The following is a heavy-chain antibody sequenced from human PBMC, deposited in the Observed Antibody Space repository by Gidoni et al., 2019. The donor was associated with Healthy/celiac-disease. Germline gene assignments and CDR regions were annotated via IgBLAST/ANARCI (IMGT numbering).Heavy chain of an antibody. CDR2: TYYRSKWYN. CDR1: GDRVSSNSAA. CDR3: ARWATVVNRGPFDY. Sequence: QVQLQQSGPGLVTPSQTLSLPCAISGDRVSSNSAAWNWIRQSPSRGLEWLGRTYYRSKWYNDYAVSVKSRITINPDTSKNQFSLQLNSVTPEDTAVYYCARWATVVNRGPFDYWGQGTLVTVSS. D-gene: IGHD4-17*01. V-gene: IGHV6-1*01. J-gene: IGHJ4*02.